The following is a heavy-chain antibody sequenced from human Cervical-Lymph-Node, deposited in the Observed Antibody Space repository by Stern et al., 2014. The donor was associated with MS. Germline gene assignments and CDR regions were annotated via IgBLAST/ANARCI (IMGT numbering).Heavy chain of an antibody. CDR1: TFTFSISA. Sequence: VHLVESGGGVVQPGGSLRLSCAASTFTFSISAMHWVRQAPGKGLEWVAVISSDGNKKYYADSVRGRITISRDNSRNMLFLQMNSVRAEDTAVFYCATGYYDSSGYYYRGPDYWGQGTLVTVSS. J-gene: IGHJ4*02. CDR2: ISSDGNKK. CDR3: ATGYYDSSGYYYRGPDY. D-gene: IGHD3-22*01. V-gene: IGHV3-30*04.